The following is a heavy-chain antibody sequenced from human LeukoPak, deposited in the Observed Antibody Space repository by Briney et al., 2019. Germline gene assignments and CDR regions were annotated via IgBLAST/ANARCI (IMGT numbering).Heavy chain of an antibody. CDR3: ARGGENSGFYY. V-gene: IGHV3-21*01. D-gene: IGHD6-19*01. J-gene: IGHJ4*02. CDR1: RFTFTNYS. Sequence: GGSLRLSCAASRFTFTNYSMNWVRQAPGKGLEWVSSISSLSNYIYYADSVKGRFTISRDNAKNSLYLQMNSLRAEDTALYYCARGGENSGFYYWGQGTLVIVSS. CDR2: ISSLSNYI.